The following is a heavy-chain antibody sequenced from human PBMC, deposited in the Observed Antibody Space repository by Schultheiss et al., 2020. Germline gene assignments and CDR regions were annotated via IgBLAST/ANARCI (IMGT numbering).Heavy chain of an antibody. D-gene: IGHD3-10*01. CDR2: ISSSSSYI. CDR3: ARGGYYYGSGHRQFDY. J-gene: IGHJ4*02. Sequence: GESLKISCAASGFTFSSYSMNWVRQAPGKGLEWVSSISSSSSYIYYADSVKGRFTISRDNAKNSLYLQMNSLRAEDTAVYYCARGGYYYGSGHRQFDYWGEGTLVIVYS. V-gene: IGHV3-21*01. CDR1: GFTFSSYS.